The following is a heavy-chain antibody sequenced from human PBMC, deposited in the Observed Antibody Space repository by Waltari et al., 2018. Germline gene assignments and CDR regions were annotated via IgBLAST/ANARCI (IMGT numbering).Heavy chain of an antibody. CDR2: ISSTSGNI. V-gene: IGHV3-21*01. J-gene: IGHJ4*02. CDR1: GFTFSSYN. Sequence: EVQLVESGGGLVKPGGSLRLSCAASGFTFSSYNINWVRQAPGKGLEWVSYISSTSGNIYYADSVKGRFTISRDNAKNSLYLQMNSLSAEDTAVYYCATGDWATFHYWGQGTLVTVSS. CDR3: ATGDWATFHY. D-gene: IGHD2-21*02.